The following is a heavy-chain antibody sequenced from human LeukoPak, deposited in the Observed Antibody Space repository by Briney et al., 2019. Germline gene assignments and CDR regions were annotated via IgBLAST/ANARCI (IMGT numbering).Heavy chain of an antibody. CDR1: GYTFTSYY. Sequence: ASVKVSCKASGYTFTSYYMHWVRQAPGQGLEWMGIINPSGGSTSYAQKFQGRVTMTRDTSTSTVYMELSRLRSEDTAVYYCARASIVVPAAIFRLDYWGQGTLVTVSS. CDR3: ARASIVVPAAIFRLDY. CDR2: INPSGGST. V-gene: IGHV1-46*01. D-gene: IGHD2-2*01. J-gene: IGHJ4*02.